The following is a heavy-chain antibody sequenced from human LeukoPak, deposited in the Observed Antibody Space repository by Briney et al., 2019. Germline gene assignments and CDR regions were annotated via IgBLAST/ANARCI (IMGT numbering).Heavy chain of an antibody. J-gene: IGHJ4*02. V-gene: IGHV4-39*07. Sequence: PSETLSLTCTVSGGSISSSSYYWGWIRQPPGKGLEWIGSIYYSGSTYYNPSLKSRVTISVDTSKNQFSLKLSSVTAADTAVYYCASDGWLAGYWGQGTLVTVSS. CDR2: IYYSGST. CDR3: ASDGWLAGY. D-gene: IGHD3-22*01. CDR1: GGSISSSSYY.